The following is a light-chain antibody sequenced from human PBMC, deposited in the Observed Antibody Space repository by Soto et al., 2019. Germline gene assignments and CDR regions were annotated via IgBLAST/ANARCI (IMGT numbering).Light chain of an antibody. Sequence: EIVLTQSPAPLSLSPGERAALSCGASQSVNNDFFAWYQQIPGQAPRLLIYGASSRASGIPARFSGSGAGTDFTLTISRREPEDFAVYYCQQYGVSPHTFGQGTKLQIK. CDR3: QQYGVSPHT. J-gene: IGKJ2*01. CDR2: GAS. CDR1: QSVNNDF. V-gene: IGKV3-20*01.